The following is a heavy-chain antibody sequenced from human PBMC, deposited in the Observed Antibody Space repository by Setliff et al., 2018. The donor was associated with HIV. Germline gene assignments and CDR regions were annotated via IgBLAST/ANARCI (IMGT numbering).Heavy chain of an antibody. CDR2: IYSGGST. Sequence: GGSLRLSCAVSGFTFEDYGMSWVRQAPGKGLEWVSVIYSGGSTYYADSVKGRFTISRDNSKNTLYLQMNSLRTEDTAVYYCAREGQWLDGFDYWGQGTLVTVSS. CDR3: AREGQWLDGFDY. J-gene: IGHJ4*02. V-gene: IGHV3-66*02. CDR1: GFTFEDYG. D-gene: IGHD6-19*01.